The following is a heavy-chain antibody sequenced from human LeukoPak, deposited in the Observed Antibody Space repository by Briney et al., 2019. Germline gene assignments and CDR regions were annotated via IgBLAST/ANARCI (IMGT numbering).Heavy chain of an antibody. Sequence: GGSLRLSRAASGFTLSSYWMSWVRQAPAKGLEWVANIKQDGSEKYYVDSVKGRFTISRENAKNSLYLQMNSLGADDTAGYYCARGEYHLPGDYWGQGTLVTVSS. J-gene: IGHJ4*02. V-gene: IGHV3-7*03. D-gene: IGHD2-2*01. CDR3: ARGEYHLPGDY. CDR1: GFTLSSYW. CDR2: IKQDGSEK.